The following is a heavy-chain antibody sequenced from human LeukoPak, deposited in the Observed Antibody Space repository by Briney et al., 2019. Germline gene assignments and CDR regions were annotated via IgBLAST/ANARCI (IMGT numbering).Heavy chain of an antibody. Sequence: ASVKVSCKASGYTFTGYYMHWVRQAPGQGLEWMGWINPNSGGTNYAQKFQGRVTMTRDTSISTAYTELSRLRSDDTAVYYCARDEGSAEDIVVVPAAIVDYWGQETLVTVSS. J-gene: IGHJ4*02. V-gene: IGHV1-2*02. CDR1: GYTFTGYY. CDR2: INPNSGGT. CDR3: ARDEGSAEDIVVVPAAIVDY. D-gene: IGHD2-2*02.